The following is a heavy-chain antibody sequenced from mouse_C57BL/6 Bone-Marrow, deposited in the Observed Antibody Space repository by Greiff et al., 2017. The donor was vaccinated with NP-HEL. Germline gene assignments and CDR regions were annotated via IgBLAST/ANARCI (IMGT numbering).Heavy chain of an antibody. J-gene: IGHJ2*01. CDR2: ISYDGGN. V-gene: IGHV3-6*01. CDR3: ARGSNVLDY. Sequence: ESGPGLVKPSQSLSLTCSVTGYSITSGYYWNWIRQFPGNKLEWMGYISYDGGNNYNPSLKNRISITRNTSKNQFCLKLNSVTTEDTATYSCARGSNVLDYWGQGTTLTVSS. D-gene: IGHD2-5*01. CDR1: GYSITSGYY.